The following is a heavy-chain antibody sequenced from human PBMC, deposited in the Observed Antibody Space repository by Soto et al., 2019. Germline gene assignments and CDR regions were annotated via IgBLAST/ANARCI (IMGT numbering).Heavy chain of an antibody. CDR2: ITDSGRT. Sequence: EVQLLESGGGSIQPGGSLSLSCAASGFSISTYAMSWVRQAPGKGLQWVSSITDSGRTFYADSVRGRFTISRDMSRNTFYLQMSSLRAEDTALYYCAKDGIRKDDYWGQGTLVTVSS. V-gene: IGHV3-23*01. CDR3: AKDGIRKDDY. J-gene: IGHJ4*02. CDR1: GFSISTYA.